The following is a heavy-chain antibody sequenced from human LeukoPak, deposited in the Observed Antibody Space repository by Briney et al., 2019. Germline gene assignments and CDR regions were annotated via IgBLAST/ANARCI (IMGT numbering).Heavy chain of an antibody. Sequence: SETLSLTCTVSGGSISSSSYYWGWIRQPPGKGLEWIGSIYYSGSTYYNPSLKSRVTISVDTSKNQFSLKLSSVTAADTAVYYCARDRDLFDPWGQGTLVTVSS. CDR2: IYYSGST. CDR1: GGSISSSSYY. CDR3: ARDRDLFDP. V-gene: IGHV4-39*07. J-gene: IGHJ5*02.